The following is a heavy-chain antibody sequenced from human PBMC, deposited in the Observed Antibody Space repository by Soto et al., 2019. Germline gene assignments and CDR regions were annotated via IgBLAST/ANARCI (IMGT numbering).Heavy chain of an antibody. J-gene: IGHJ6*02. CDR1: GFTFSSYG. Sequence: QVQLVESGGGVVQPGRSLRLSCAASGFTFSSYGMHWVRQAPGKGLEWVAVISYDGSNKYYADSVKGRFTISRDNSKNTLYLQMNCLRAEDTAVYYCAKNYDSSGKNRKYYYYYGMDVWGQGTTVTVSS. CDR3: AKNYDSSGKNRKYYYYYGMDV. D-gene: IGHD3-22*01. CDR2: ISYDGSNK. V-gene: IGHV3-30*18.